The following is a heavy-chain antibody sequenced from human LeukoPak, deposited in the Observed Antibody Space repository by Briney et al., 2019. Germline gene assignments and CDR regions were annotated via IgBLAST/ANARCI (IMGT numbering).Heavy chain of an antibody. CDR2: LTGSGGST. Sequence: GGSLRLSCAASGFTFSSSSMSWVRQAPGKGLEWVSALTGSGGSTYYADSVKGRFTISRDNSKKTLFLQMTSLRVEDTAVYYCAKDLAPAAYWGQGTLVTVSS. D-gene: IGHD2-2*01. J-gene: IGHJ4*02. V-gene: IGHV3-23*01. CDR1: GFTFSSSS. CDR3: AKDLAPAAY.